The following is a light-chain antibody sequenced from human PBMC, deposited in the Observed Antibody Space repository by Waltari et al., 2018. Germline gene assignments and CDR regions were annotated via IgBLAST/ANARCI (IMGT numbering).Light chain of an antibody. Sequence: DIVMTQSPLSLRVAPGEPASISCRCIQSLLHSNGYHYLDWYVQKPWQSPQLTNYFASDRASGVPDRFSGSASGRYFTLTISRVEAEDVGVYYCMQTVQTLTWTFGQGTKLEIK. J-gene: IGKJ1*01. CDR3: MQTVQTLTWT. CDR2: FAS. V-gene: IGKV2-28*01. CDR1: QSLLHSNGYHY.